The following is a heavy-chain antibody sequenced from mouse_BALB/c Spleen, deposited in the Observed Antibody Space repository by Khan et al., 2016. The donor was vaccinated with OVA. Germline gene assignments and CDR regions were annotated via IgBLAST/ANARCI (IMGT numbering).Heavy chain of an antibody. CDR1: GYSITSDYA. Sequence: EVQLQQSGPGLVKPSQSLSLTCTVTGYSITSDYAWNWIQQFPGNKLEWMGYISSSGSTNSNPALKSRISITRDTSKNQFFLQLNSVTTEDTATYYCARDGSRYNYAMDYWGQGTSVTVSS. V-gene: IGHV3-2*02. CDR3: ARDGSRYNYAMDY. CDR2: ISSSGST. J-gene: IGHJ4*01. D-gene: IGHD2-3*01.